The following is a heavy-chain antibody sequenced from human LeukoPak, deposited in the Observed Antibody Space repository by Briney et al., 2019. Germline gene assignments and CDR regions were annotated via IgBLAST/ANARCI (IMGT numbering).Heavy chain of an antibody. D-gene: IGHD3-16*01. J-gene: IGHJ5*02. CDR3: ARAGGTRGSYNWFDP. CDR2: IYYSGST. Sequence: SETLSLTCTVSGGSISSYYWSWIRQPPGKGLEWIGYIYYSGSTNYNPSLKSRVTISVDTSKNQSSLKLSSVTAADTAVYYCARAGGTRGSYNWFDPWGQGTLVTVSS. CDR1: GGSISSYY. V-gene: IGHV4-59*01.